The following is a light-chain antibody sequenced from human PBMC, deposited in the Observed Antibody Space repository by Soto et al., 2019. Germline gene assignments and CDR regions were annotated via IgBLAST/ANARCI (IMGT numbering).Light chain of an antibody. J-gene: IGKJ1*01. CDR2: GAS. CDR3: QQYEIAWN. V-gene: IGKV3-20*01. Sequence: EVVLMQTPDTLSLSPGERATLSCKASQGVNGNYLAWYQQKPGQAPRLLISGASTRATGVPDGFSGSGSGTDFTLTVNRLDPEEFAIYFCQQYEIAWNFGQGTKVEIK. CDR1: QGVNGNY.